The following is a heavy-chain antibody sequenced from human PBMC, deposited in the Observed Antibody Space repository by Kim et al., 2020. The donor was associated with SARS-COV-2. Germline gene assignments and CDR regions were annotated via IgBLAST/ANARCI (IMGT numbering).Heavy chain of an antibody. CDR2: IYYSGST. D-gene: IGHD1-26*01. J-gene: IGHJ3*02. CDR1: GGSISSSSYY. CDR3: ARRYSGSHAFDI. V-gene: IGHV4-39*01. Sequence: SETLSLTCTVSGGSISSSSYYWGWIRQPPGKGLEWIGSIYYSGSTYYNPSLKSRVTISVDTSKNQFSLKLSSVTAADTAVYYCARRYSGSHAFDIWGQGTMVTVSS.